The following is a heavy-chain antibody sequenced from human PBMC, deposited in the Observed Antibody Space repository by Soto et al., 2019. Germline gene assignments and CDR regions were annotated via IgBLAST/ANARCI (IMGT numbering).Heavy chain of an antibody. J-gene: IGHJ6*02. CDR2: IYYSGST. Sequence: QVQLQESGPGLVKPSETLSLTCTVSGGSVSSGRYYWSWIRQPPGKGLEWIGYIYYSGSTNYNPSLKSRVTISVDTSKNQFSLKLSSVTAADTAVYYCAAGTIPGYDYYGMDVWGQGTTVTVSS. CDR3: AAGTIPGYDYYGMDV. CDR1: GGSVSSGRYY. D-gene: IGHD1-7*01. V-gene: IGHV4-61*01.